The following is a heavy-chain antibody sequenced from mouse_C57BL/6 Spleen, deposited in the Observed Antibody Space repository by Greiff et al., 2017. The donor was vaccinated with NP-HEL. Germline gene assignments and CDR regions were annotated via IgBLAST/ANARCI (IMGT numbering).Heavy chain of an antibody. V-gene: IGHV5-4*01. CDR1: GFTFSSYA. CDR2: ISDGGSYT. Sequence: EVQVVESGGGLVKPGGSLKLSCAASGFTFSSYAMSWVRQTPEKRLEWVATISDGGSYTYYPDNVKGRFTISRDNAKNNLYLQMSHLKSEDTAMYYCARAYYGSSDWGQGTTLTVSS. CDR3: ARAYYGSSD. D-gene: IGHD1-1*01. J-gene: IGHJ2*01.